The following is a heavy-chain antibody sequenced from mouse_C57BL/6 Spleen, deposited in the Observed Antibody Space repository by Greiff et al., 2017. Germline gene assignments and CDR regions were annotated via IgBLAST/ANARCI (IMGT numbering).Heavy chain of an antibody. CDR2: LNPSTGGT. D-gene: IGHD2-3*01. J-gene: IGHJ4*01. V-gene: IGHV1-42*01. CDR3: ARGYDGYQPYAMDY. Sequence: EVQLQQSGPELVKPGASVKISCKASGYSFTGYYMNWVKQSPEKSLEWIGELNPSTGGTTYNQKFKAKATLTLDKSSSTAYMQLKSLTSEDSAVYYCARGYDGYQPYAMDYWGQGASVTVSS. CDR1: GYSFTGYY.